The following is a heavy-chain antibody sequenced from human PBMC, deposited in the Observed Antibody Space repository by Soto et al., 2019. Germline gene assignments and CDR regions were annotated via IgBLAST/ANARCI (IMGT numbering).Heavy chain of an antibody. CDR2: ISSSSSYI. V-gene: IGHV3-21*01. CDR3: ARGDPFWSGYPTGYYGMDV. J-gene: IGHJ6*04. D-gene: IGHD3-3*01. CDR1: GFTFSSYS. Sequence: GGSLRLSCAASGFTFSSYSMNWVRQAPGKGLEWVSSISSSSSYIYYADSVKGRFTISRDNAKNSLYLQMNSLRAEDTVVYYCARGDPFWSGYPTGYYGMDVWGKGNTVTVSS.